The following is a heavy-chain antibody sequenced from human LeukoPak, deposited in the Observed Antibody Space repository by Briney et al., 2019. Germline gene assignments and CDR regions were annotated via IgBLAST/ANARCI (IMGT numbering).Heavy chain of an antibody. Sequence: GGSLRLSCAASGFNFSSYAMHWVRQAPGKGLEWVAFLSYDGSNEYYADSVKGRFTISRDNAKNTLYLQMNSLRAEDTAVYYCARFEKEYSSTFDYWGQGTLVTVSS. CDR3: ARFEKEYSSTFDY. D-gene: IGHD6-6*01. J-gene: IGHJ4*02. V-gene: IGHV3-30*04. CDR2: LSYDGSNE. CDR1: GFNFSSYA.